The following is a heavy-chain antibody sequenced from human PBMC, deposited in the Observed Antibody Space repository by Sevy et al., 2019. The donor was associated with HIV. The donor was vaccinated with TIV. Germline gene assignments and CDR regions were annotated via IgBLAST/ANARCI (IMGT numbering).Heavy chain of an antibody. J-gene: IGHJ4*02. D-gene: IGHD6-19*01. CDR2: IKPDGRDK. CDR1: GFTFRTYW. CDR3: ARLSSPMPDSGWYDFFDH. V-gene: IGHV3-7*01. Sequence: GGSLRLSCAASGFTFRTYWMSWVRQAPGKGLEWVANIKPDGRDKNYMDSVKGRFTISRDNAKNSLYLHVSSLRAEDTAVYYCARLSSPMPDSGWYDFFDHWGQGTLVTVSS.